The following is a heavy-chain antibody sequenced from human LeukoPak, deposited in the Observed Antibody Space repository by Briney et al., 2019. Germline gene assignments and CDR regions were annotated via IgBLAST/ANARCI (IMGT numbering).Heavy chain of an antibody. J-gene: IGHJ4*02. V-gene: IGHV1-18*01. CDR2: ISAYNGNA. D-gene: IGHD2-2*01. CDR3: ARDQRYCSSTSCSPGGY. CDR1: GYTFTHYA. Sequence: ASVKVSCKASGYTFTHYAINWVRQAPGQGLEWMGWISAYNGNANYAQKLQGRVTMTTDTSTSTAYMELRSLRSDDTAVYYCARDQRYCSSTSCSPGGYWGQGTLVTVSS.